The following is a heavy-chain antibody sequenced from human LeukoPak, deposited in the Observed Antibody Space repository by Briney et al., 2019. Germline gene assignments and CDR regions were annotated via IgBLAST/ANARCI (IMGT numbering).Heavy chain of an antibody. V-gene: IGHV3-15*01. Sequence: PGGSLRLSCAASGFTFSNAWMSWVRQAPGKGLEWVGRIKSKTDGGTTDYAAPVKGRFTISRDDSKNTLYLQMNSLKTEDTAVYYCTTDRYSSSWYRKASDAFDIWGQGTMVTVSS. J-gene: IGHJ3*02. D-gene: IGHD6-13*01. CDR3: TTDRYSSSWYRKASDAFDI. CDR1: GFTFSNAW. CDR2: IKSKTDGGTT.